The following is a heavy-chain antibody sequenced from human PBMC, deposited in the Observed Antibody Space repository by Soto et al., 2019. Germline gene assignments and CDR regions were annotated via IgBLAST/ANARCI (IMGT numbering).Heavy chain of an antibody. D-gene: IGHD3-3*01. Sequence: QVQLVESGGGVVQPGRSLRLSCAASGFTFSSYGMHWVRQAPGKGLEWVAVISYDGSNKYYADSVKGRFTISRDNSKNTLYLQMNSLRAEDTAVYYCAKGLTIFGIGMDVWGHGTTVTVSS. J-gene: IGHJ6*02. CDR3: AKGLTIFGIGMDV. CDR1: GFTFSSYG. CDR2: ISYDGSNK. V-gene: IGHV3-30*18.